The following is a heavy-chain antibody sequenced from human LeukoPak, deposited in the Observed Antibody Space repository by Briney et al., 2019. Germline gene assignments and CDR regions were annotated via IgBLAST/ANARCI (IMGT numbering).Heavy chain of an antibody. J-gene: IGHJ4*02. CDR3: ARDYGSGSYLGY. CDR1: GYTFTSYD. Sequence: ASVKVSRKASGYTFTSYDINWVRQATGQGLEWMGWMNPNSGNTGYAQKFQGRVTMTRNTSISTAYMELSSLRSEDTAVYYCARDYGSGSYLGYWGQGTLVTVSS. CDR2: MNPNSGNT. D-gene: IGHD3-10*01. V-gene: IGHV1-8*01.